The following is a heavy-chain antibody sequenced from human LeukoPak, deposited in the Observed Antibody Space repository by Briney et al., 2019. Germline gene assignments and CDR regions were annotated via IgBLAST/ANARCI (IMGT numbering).Heavy chain of an antibody. CDR2: IQYDGSKT. J-gene: IGHJ5*02. D-gene: IGHD2-21*01. V-gene: IGHV3-33*08. CDR1: GFTFSSYA. Sequence: GRSLRLSCAASGFTFSSYAMHWVRQAPGKGLEWVAGIQYDGSKTYYGDSVKGRFSISRDNSRNTLYLQMSSLRAEDTAVYSCARDVDTSNHMSIFDPWGQGTLVTVSS. CDR3: ARDVDTSNHMSIFDP.